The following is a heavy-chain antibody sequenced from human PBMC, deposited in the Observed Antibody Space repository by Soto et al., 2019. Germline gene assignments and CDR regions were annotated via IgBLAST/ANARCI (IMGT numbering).Heavy chain of an antibody. CDR1: GFTVSSNY. V-gene: IGHV3-66*01. D-gene: IGHD6-6*01. CDR3: ASALSIEARPVLYYYYYMDV. CDR2: IYSGGST. Sequence: VGSLRLSCAVSGFTVSSNYMSWVRQAPGKGLEWVSVIYSGGSTYYADSVKGRFTISRDNSKNTLYLQMNSLRAEDTAVYYCASALSIEARPVLYYYYYMDVWGKGTTVTVSS. J-gene: IGHJ6*03.